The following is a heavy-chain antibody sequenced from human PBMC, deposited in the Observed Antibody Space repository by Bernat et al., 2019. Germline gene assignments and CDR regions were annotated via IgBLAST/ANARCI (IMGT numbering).Heavy chain of an antibody. Sequence: QVQLVESGGGVVQPGRSLRLSCAASGFTFSSYAMHWVRQAPGKGLEWVAVISYDGSNKYYADSVKGRFTISRDNSKNTLYLQMNSLRAEDTAVYYCARGSIPLYSSGWYGYFQYWGQGTLVTVSS. V-gene: IGHV3-30-3*01. CDR3: ARGSIPLYSSGWYGYFQY. CDR2: ISYDGSNK. D-gene: IGHD6-19*01. J-gene: IGHJ1*01. CDR1: GFTFSSYA.